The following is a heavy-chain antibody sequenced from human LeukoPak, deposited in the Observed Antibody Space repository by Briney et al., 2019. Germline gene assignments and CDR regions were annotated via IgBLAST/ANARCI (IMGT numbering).Heavy chain of an antibody. V-gene: IGHV4-38-2*01. CDR3: ARRRGYNYGDDAFDI. Sequence: PSETLSLTCAVSGYSISSGYYWGWIRQPPGKGLEWIGSIYHSGSTYYNPSLKSRVTISVDTSKSQFSLKLSSVTAADTAVYYCARRRGYNYGDDAFDIWGQGTMVTVSS. D-gene: IGHD5-24*01. J-gene: IGHJ3*02. CDR2: IYHSGST. CDR1: GYSISSGYY.